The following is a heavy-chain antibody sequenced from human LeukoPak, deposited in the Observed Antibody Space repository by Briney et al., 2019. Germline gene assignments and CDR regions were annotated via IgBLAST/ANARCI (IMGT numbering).Heavy chain of an antibody. Sequence: GVSLRLSCAASGFTFSDYYMSWIRQAPGKGLEWVSYISSSGSTIYYADSVKSRFTISRDNAKNSLYLQMNSLRAEDTAVYYCARERRIAAAGDFDYWGQGTLVTVSS. D-gene: IGHD6-13*01. CDR3: ARERRIAAAGDFDY. V-gene: IGHV3-11*01. J-gene: IGHJ4*02. CDR2: ISSSGSTI. CDR1: GFTFSDYY.